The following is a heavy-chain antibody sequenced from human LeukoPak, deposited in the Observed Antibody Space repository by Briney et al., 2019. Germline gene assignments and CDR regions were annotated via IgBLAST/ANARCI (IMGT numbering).Heavy chain of an antibody. CDR3: ARGWLGGDFDY. D-gene: IGHD3-22*01. J-gene: IGHJ4*02. V-gene: IGHV4-59*01. Sequence: SETLSLTCTVSGGSISSYYWSWIRQPPGKGLEWIGYIYYSGSTNYNPSLKSRVTISVDTSKNQFSLKLSSVTAADTAVYYCARGWLGGDFDYWGQGTLVTVSS. CDR2: IYYSGST. CDR1: GGSISSYY.